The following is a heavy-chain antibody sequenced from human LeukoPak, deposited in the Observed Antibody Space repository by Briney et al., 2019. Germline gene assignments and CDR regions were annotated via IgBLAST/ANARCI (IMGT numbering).Heavy chain of an antibody. V-gene: IGHV1-2*02. Sequence: ASVKASCKASGYTFTGYYMHWVRQAPGQGLEWMGWINPNSGGTNYAQKFQERVTITRDMSTSTAYMELSSLRSEDTAVYYCAAGGVFAYWGQGTLVTVSS. CDR2: INPNSGGT. J-gene: IGHJ4*02. CDR1: GYTFTGYY. D-gene: IGHD6-13*01. CDR3: AAGGVFAY.